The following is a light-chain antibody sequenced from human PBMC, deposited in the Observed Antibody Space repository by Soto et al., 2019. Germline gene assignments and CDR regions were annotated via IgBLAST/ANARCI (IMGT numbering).Light chain of an antibody. CDR1: QSVNSD. CDR3: QQYTNWPPLT. J-gene: IGKJ4*01. CDR2: GAS. V-gene: IGKV3-15*01. Sequence: DIVVTQSPATLSVSPGERATLSCRASQSVNSDLAWYQQKPGQAPRLLIYGASTRATGIPARFSGSGSGTEFTLTISSLQSEDFEVYYCQQYTNWPPLTFGGGTKVEIK.